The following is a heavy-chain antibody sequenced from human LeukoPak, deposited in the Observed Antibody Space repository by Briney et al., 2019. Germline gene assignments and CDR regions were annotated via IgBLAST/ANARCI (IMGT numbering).Heavy chain of an antibody. V-gene: IGHV3-74*01. J-gene: IGHJ4*02. D-gene: IGHD6-13*01. CDR3: ASLIAAAGDY. Sequence: GGSLRLSCAASGFNFRAYWMSWARQAPGKGLVWVSRINSDGSSTSYADSVKGRFTISRDNAKNTLYLQMNSLRAEDTAVYYCASLIAAAGDYWGQGTLVTVSS. CDR1: GFNFRAYW. CDR2: INSDGSST.